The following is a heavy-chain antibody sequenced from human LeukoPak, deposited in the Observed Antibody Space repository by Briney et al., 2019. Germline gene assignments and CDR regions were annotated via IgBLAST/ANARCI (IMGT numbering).Heavy chain of an antibody. J-gene: IGHJ3*02. CDR3: ARETQYSYGPMGDAFDI. CDR1: GGSISSYY. CDR2: IYYSGST. D-gene: IGHD5-18*01. V-gene: IGHV4-59*12. Sequence: PSETLSLTCTVSGGSISSYYWSWIRQPPGKGLEWIGYIYYSGSTNYNPSLKSRVTISVDTSKNQFSLKLSSVTAADTAVYYCARETQYSYGPMGDAFDIWGQGTMVTVSS.